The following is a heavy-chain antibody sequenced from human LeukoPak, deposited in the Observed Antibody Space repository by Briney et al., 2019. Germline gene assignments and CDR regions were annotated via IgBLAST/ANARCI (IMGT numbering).Heavy chain of an antibody. D-gene: IGHD3-10*01. J-gene: IGHJ6*03. Sequence: GASVKVSCKASGYTFTSYGISWVRQAPGQGLDWMGCISAYDGNTNYAQKLQGRVTMTTDTSSSTPYMDLRSLRADDTPGYLCAWLSGSDPRHYYYYYMDVWGKGTTVTISS. CDR1: GYTFTSYG. V-gene: IGHV1-18*01. CDR3: AWLSGSDPRHYYYYYMDV. CDR2: ISAYDGNT.